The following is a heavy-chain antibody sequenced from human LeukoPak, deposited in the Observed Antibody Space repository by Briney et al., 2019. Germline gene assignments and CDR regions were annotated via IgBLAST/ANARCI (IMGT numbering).Heavy chain of an antibody. Sequence: PETLSLTCTVSGGSISSYYWSWIRQPAGKGLEWIGRIYTSGSTNYNPSLKSRVTMSVDTSKNQFSPKLSSVTAADTAVYYCARDLSYYDSSGYYGVDYWGQGTLVTVSS. J-gene: IGHJ4*02. D-gene: IGHD3-22*01. CDR2: IYTSGST. CDR3: ARDLSYYDSSGYYGVDY. V-gene: IGHV4-4*07. CDR1: GGSISSYY.